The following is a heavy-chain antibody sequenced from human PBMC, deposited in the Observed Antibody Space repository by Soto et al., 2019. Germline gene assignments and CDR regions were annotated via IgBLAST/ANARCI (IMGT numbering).Heavy chain of an antibody. CDR2: IYWNDDK. Sequence: SGPKPGYHTQPLTLSCSFPGSSLSCSGVGVGWIRQPPGKALEGLALIYWNDDKRYSPSLKSRLTITKDTSKNQVVLTMTNMDPVDTATYYCAHSSSGWYEVSDYFGYSGQGTLVTVSS. J-gene: IGHJ4*02. CDR1: GSSLSCSGVG. V-gene: IGHV2-5*01. D-gene: IGHD6-19*01. CDR3: AHSSSGWYEVSDYFGY.